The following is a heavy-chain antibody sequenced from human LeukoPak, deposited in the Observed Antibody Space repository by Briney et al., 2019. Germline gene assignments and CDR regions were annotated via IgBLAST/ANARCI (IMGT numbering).Heavy chain of an antibody. CDR2: IRSKLNGYAT. Sequence: GGSLRLSCAVSGFTFSGSAMHWVRQASGKGLEWVGRIRSKLNGYATVYAASVKGRFTISRDDSKNTAYLQMNSLKTEDTAMYYCTREGSGWYTDYRGQGTLVTVSS. J-gene: IGHJ4*02. CDR1: GFTFSGSA. CDR3: TREGSGWYTDY. D-gene: IGHD6-19*01. V-gene: IGHV3-73*01.